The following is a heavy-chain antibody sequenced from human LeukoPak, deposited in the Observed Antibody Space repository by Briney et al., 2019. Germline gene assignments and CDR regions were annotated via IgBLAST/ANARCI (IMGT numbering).Heavy chain of an antibody. V-gene: IGHV4-4*07. CDR2: INTSGST. Sequence: KPSETLSLTCTVSGGSISSYYWSWIRQPAGKGLEWIGRINTSGSTNYNPSLKSRVTISVDKSKNQFSLKLGSVTAADTAVYYCARLVRPGGFVVVPAAMFWFDPWGQGTLVTVSS. CDR3: ARLVRPGGFVVVPAAMFWFDP. D-gene: IGHD2-2*01. J-gene: IGHJ5*02. CDR1: GGSISSYY.